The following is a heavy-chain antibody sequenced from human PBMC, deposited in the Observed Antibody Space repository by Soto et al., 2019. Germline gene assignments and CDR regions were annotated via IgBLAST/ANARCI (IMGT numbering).Heavy chain of an antibody. CDR2: INPNSGGT. CDR1: GYTFTGYY. J-gene: IGHJ4*02. CDR3: ARDFGVVTRYYFDY. V-gene: IGHV1-2*04. D-gene: IGHD3-3*01. Sequence: ASVKVSCKASGYTFTGYYMHWVRQAPGQGLEWMGWINPNSGGTNYAQKFQGWVTMTRDTSISTAYMELSRLRSDDTAVYYCARDFGVVTRYYFDYWGQGTLVTVSS.